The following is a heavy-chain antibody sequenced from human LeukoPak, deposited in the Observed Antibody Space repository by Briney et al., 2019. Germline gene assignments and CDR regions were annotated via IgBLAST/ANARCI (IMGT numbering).Heavy chain of an antibody. CDR1: GGSISSYY. V-gene: IGHV4-4*07. J-gene: IGHJ5*02. CDR3: ARDGSSTREFDR. CDR2: IYTSGST. Sequence: PSETLSLTCTVSGGSISSYYWSWIRQPAGKGLEWIGRIYTSGSTKYNPSLKSRVTISVDTSKNQFSLKLSSVTAADTAVYYCARDGSSTREFDRWGQGTLVTVSS. D-gene: IGHD6-13*01.